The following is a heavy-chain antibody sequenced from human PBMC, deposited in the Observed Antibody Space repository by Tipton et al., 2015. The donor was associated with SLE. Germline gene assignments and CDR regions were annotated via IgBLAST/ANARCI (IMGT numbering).Heavy chain of an antibody. Sequence: SLRLSCAASGFTFSNFGMNWVRQAPGQGLEWVSGVSVIGATTYYADSVRGRFTISRDNSKNTLYLQMSSLRVDDTAIYYCATDLGGGDYWGQGTLVTVSS. V-gene: IGHV3-23*01. J-gene: IGHJ4*02. D-gene: IGHD3-3*01. CDR3: ATDLGGGDY. CDR1: GFTFSNFG. CDR2: VSVIGATT.